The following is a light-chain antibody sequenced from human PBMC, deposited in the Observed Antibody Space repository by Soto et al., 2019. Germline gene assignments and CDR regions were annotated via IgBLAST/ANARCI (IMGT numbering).Light chain of an antibody. V-gene: IGKV1-39*01. CDR3: QQSYSPLIT. J-gene: IGKJ5*01. CDR1: QSISSY. CDR2: AAS. Sequence: DIQMTQSPSSLSASVGDRVTITCRASQSISSYLNWYQQKPGKAPKLLIYAASSLQTGVSSRFPGSGSGTDFTLTIISLQPEDFATYYCQQSYSPLITFGQGTRLEI.